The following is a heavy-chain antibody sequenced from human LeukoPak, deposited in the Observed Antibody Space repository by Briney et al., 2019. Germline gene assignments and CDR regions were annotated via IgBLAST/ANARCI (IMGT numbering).Heavy chain of an antibody. J-gene: IGHJ4*02. Sequence: GESLKISCKASGYNFATYWIGWVRQMPGKGLEWMGIIYPSDSDTRYSPSFQGQVTISADKSISTAYLQWGSLRASDTAIYHCARTGSRYCQDYWGQGTLVTVSS. CDR2: IYPSDSDT. V-gene: IGHV5-51*01. D-gene: IGHD2-15*01. CDR3: ARTGSRYCQDY. CDR1: GYNFATYW.